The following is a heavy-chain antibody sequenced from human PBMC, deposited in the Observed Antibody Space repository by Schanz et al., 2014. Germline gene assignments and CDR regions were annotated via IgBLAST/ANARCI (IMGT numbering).Heavy chain of an antibody. CDR3: ARTIAYGGSSGYFDY. Sequence: VQLEQSGAEVKKPGSSVKVSCKASGGTFSSFGINWVRQAPGQGLEWMGWINPNSGDTNYAQKFQGWVTMTRDTSISTAYMEVSRLKSDDTAVYYCARTIAYGGSSGYFDYWGQGTLVTVSS. CDR1: GGTFSSFG. CDR2: INPNSGDT. V-gene: IGHV1-2*04. J-gene: IGHJ4*02. D-gene: IGHD4-17*01.